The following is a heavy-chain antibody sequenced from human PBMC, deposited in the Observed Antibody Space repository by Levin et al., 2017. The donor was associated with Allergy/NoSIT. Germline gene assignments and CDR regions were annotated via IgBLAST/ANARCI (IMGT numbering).Heavy chain of an antibody. D-gene: IGHD3-3*01. J-gene: IGHJ5*02. CDR1: GGSISSSSYY. CDR3: ARTLTIFGVAVFNWFDP. V-gene: IGHV4-39*07. Sequence: SETLSLTCTVSGGSISSSSYYWGWIRQPPGKGLEWIGSIYYSGSTYYNPSLKSRVTISVDTSKNQFSLKLSSVTAADTAVYYCARTLTIFGVAVFNWFDPWGQGTLVTVSS. CDR2: IYYSGST.